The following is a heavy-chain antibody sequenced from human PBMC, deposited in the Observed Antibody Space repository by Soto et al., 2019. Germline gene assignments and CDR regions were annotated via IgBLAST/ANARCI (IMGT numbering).Heavy chain of an antibody. V-gene: IGHV4-30-2*01. J-gene: IGHJ5*02. Sequence: QLQLQESGSGLVEPSQTLSLNCAVSGGSSSRGGSCGSWILQPQGRGLEWIGYIYHIGSTYYNPSLKSRVATSVDRSKKQFSLKLSYVTAAYTAVYDCARVPDRWGQGTLVTVSS. CDR1: GGSSSRGGSC. D-gene: IGHD2-2*01. CDR3: ARVPDR. CDR2: IYHIGST.